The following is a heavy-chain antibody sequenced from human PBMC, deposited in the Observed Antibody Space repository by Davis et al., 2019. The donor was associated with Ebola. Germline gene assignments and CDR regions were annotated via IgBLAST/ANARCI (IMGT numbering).Heavy chain of an antibody. J-gene: IGHJ4*02. CDR2: INHSGST. V-gene: IGHV4-34*01. CDR1: GGSFSGYY. CDR3: ARGRYFDY. Sequence: MPSDLLSPTFAPLGGSFSGYYWSWIRQPPGKGLEWIGEINHSGSTNYNPSLKSRVTISVDTSKNQFSLKLSSVTAADTAVYYCARGRYFDYWGQGTLVTVSS.